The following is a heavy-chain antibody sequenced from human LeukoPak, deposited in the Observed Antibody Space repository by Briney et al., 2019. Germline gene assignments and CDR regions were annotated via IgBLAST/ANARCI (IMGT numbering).Heavy chain of an antibody. J-gene: IGHJ5*02. Sequence: SETLSLTCTVSGGSISSYYWSWIRQPPGKGLEWIGYIYYSGSTNYNPSLKSRVTISVDTSKNQFSLKLSSVTAADTAVYYCARVYGSGSYYQAASYNWFDPWGQGTLVTVSS. CDR1: GGSISSYY. CDR2: IYYSGST. D-gene: IGHD3-10*01. CDR3: ARVYGSGSYYQAASYNWFDP. V-gene: IGHV4-59*01.